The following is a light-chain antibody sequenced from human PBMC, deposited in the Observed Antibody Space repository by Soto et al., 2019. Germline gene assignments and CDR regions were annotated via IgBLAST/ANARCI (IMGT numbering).Light chain of an antibody. CDR1: RSISVS. J-gene: IGKJ1*01. CDR3: QQYDKYST. V-gene: IGKV1-5*01. Sequence: IQMTQSPSTLSASVGDTVTITCRASRSISVSLAWYQQKPGKAPNLLIYDASTLQGGVPSRFSGSGSGTEFTLTVTSLQPEDFATYFCQQYDKYSTLGHGTKVDIK. CDR2: DAS.